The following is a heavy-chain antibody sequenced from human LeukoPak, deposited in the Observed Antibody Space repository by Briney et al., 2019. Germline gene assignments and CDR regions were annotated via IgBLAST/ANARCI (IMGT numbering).Heavy chain of an antibody. D-gene: IGHD5-24*01. CDR2: IIPIFGTA. J-gene: IGHJ6*03. CDR3: ARDARDGYNYYYYYMDV. V-gene: IGHV1-69*06. Sequence: SVKVSCKASGGTFSSYAISWVRQAPGQGLEWMGGIIPIFGTANYAQKFQGRVTITADKSTSTAYMELSSLRSEDTAVYYCARDARDGYNYYYYYMDVWGKGTTVTVSS. CDR1: GGTFSSYA.